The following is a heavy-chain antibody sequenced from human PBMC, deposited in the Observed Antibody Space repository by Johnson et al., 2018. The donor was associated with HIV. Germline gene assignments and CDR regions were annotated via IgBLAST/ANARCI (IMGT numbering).Heavy chain of an antibody. CDR3: ARGRTVVSVFDI. V-gene: IGHV3-11*04. J-gene: IGHJ3*02. CDR1: GFIFSDYY. Sequence: QVQLVESGGGLVKAGGSLRLSCAASGFIFSDYYMSWIRQAPGKGLEWVSYISSSGTIIYYVDSVKGRFTISRDNAKNSLYLQMNSLTAADTAVYYCARGRTVVSVFDIWGQGTMVTVSS. D-gene: IGHD3-3*01. CDR2: ISSSGTII.